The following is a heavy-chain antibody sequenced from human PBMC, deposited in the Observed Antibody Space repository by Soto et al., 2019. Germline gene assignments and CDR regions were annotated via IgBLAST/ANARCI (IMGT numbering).Heavy chain of an antibody. CDR2: IYYSGST. Sequence: QVQLQESGPGLVKPSETLSLTCTVSGGSVSSGSYYWSWIRQPPGKGLEWIGYIYYSGSTNYNPSLQSRVTISVDTSKNQFSLKLSSVTAADTAVYYCARVGYSYGIDYWGQGTLVTVSS. D-gene: IGHD5-18*01. V-gene: IGHV4-61*01. J-gene: IGHJ4*02. CDR3: ARVGYSYGIDY. CDR1: GGSVSSGSYY.